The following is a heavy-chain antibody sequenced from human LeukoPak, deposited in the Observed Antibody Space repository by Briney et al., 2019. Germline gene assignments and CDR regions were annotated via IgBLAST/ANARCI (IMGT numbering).Heavy chain of an antibody. V-gene: IGHV4-30-4*01. J-gene: IGHJ6*02. Sequence: PSETLSLTCAVSGDSISSGDYYWTWIRQPPGNGLEWLGYIFHSGNTYYNPSLKSRLSMSIDTSKNQFSLKLSSVTAADTAVYYCAGYHTKYDSGSYPAHYYEYGLDVWGQGTTVSVSS. CDR2: IFHSGNT. CDR3: AGYHTKYDSGSYPAHYYEYGLDV. D-gene: IGHD3-10*01. CDR1: GDSISSGDYY.